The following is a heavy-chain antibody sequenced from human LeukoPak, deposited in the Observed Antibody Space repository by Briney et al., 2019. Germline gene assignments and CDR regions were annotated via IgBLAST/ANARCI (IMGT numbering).Heavy chain of an antibody. J-gene: IGHJ4*02. CDR1: GFTFSSYA. Sequence: GGSLRLSCAASGFTFSSYAMSWVRQAPGKGLEWVSAISGSGGSTYYADSVKGRFTISRDNSKNTLYLQMNSLRAEDTAVYYCARDPVSIGSRMNSDYWGQGTLVTVSS. V-gene: IGHV3-23*01. CDR3: ARDPVSIGSRMNSDY. CDR2: ISGSGGST. D-gene: IGHD3-10*01.